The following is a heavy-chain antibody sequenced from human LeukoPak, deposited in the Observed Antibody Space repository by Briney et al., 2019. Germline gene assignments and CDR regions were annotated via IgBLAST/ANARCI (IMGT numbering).Heavy chain of an antibody. V-gene: IGHV3-30*18. J-gene: IGHJ4*02. CDR1: GFTFSTYG. Sequence: GGSLRLSCAASGFTFSTYGIHWVRQAPGKGLEWVAVISYDGSNKYYADSVKGRFTISRDNSKNTLFLQMNSLGPEDTAVYYCAKARTYYYDSSRYYLDFWGQGTLVTVSS. CDR2: ISYDGSNK. CDR3: AKARTYYYDSSRYYLDF. D-gene: IGHD3-22*01.